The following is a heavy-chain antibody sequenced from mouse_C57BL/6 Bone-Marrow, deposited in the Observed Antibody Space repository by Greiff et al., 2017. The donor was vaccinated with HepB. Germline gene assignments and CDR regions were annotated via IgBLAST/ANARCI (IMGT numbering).Heavy chain of an antibody. CDR1: GYTFTGYW. Sequence: QVQLQQSGAELMKPGASVKLSCKATGYTFTGYWIEWVKQRPGNGLEWIGEILPGSGSTNYNEKFKGKATLTADTSSNTAYMQLSSLTAEDSAIYYCTREVRCYAMDYWGQGTSVTVSS. CDR2: ILPGSGST. D-gene: IGHD2-2*01. V-gene: IGHV1-9*01. J-gene: IGHJ4*01. CDR3: TREVRCYAMDY.